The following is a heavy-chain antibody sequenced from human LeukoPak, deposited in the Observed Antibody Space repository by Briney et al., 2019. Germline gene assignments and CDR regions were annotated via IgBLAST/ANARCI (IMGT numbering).Heavy chain of an antibody. CDR3: ARKYSGNFDY. D-gene: IGHD1-26*01. CDR2: IIPIFGTA. J-gene: IGHJ4*02. V-gene: IGHV1-69*13. Sequence: ASVKVSCKASGGTFSSYTISWVRQAPGQGLEWMGGIIPIFGTANYAQKFQGRVTITADESTSTAYMELSSLRSEDTAVYYCARKYSGNFDYWGQGTLVTVSS. CDR1: GGTFSSYT.